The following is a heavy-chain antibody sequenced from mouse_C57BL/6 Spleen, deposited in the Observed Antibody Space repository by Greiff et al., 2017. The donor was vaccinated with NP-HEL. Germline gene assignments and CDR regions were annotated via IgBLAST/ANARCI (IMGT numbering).Heavy chain of an antibody. CDR1: GYSITSGYD. D-gene: IGHD1-1*01. Sequence: EVQVVESGPGMVKPSQSLSLTCTVTGYSITSGYDWHWIRHFPGNKLEWMGYISYSGSTNYNPSLKSRISITHDTSKNHFFLKLNSVTTEDTATYYCARGDYGSSWAWFAYWGQGTLVTVSA. CDR2: ISYSGST. V-gene: IGHV3-1*01. J-gene: IGHJ3*01. CDR3: ARGDYGSSWAWFAY.